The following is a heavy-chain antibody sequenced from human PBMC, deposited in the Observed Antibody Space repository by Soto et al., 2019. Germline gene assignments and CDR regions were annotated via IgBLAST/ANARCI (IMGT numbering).Heavy chain of an antibody. V-gene: IGHV3-74*03. CDR3: ARGWSNSWGD. J-gene: IGHJ4*02. CDR2: IRSDGSKT. CDR1: GFTFSNYW. Sequence: EVQQVESGGGLAQPGGSLRLSCAASGFTFSNYWRHWIRQAPGKGLVWVSGIRSDGSKTTYADSGKGRFTISRDNVKNTLYLQMYGLRAEDTALYYCARGWSNSWGDWGQGTLVTVSS. D-gene: IGHD3-10*01.